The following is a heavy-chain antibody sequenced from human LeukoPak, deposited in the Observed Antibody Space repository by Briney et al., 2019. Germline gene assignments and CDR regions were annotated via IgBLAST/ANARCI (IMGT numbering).Heavy chain of an antibody. Sequence: SGPTLVHPTQTLTLTCTFSGFSLSTRGVGVGWIRQPPGKALEWLALIYWNDDKRYSPSLKSRLTITKDTSKNQVVLTMTNMDPVDTATYYCAHLHSILVVVITTGWFDPWGHGTLVTVSS. V-gene: IGHV2-5*01. CDR1: GFSLSTRGVG. D-gene: IGHD3-22*01. J-gene: IGHJ5*02. CDR3: AHLHSILVVVITTGWFDP. CDR2: IYWNDDK.